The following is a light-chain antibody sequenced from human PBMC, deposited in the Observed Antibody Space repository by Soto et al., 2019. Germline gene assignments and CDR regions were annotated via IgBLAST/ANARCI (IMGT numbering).Light chain of an antibody. J-gene: IGLJ2*01. V-gene: IGLV2-8*01. Sequence: QSVLTQPPSASGSPGQSITISCTGTSRDIGGYNYVSWYQQHPGKAPKLMIYEVGQRPSGVPDRFSGSKSGNTASLTVSGLQAEDEADYYCSSFAGSNNVIFGGGTQLTVL. CDR2: EVG. CDR1: SRDIGGYNY. CDR3: SSFAGSNNVI.